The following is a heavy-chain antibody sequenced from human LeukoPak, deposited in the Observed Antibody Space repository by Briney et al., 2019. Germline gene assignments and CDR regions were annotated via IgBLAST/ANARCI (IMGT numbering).Heavy chain of an antibody. V-gene: IGHV3-21*01. CDR1: GFTFNAYS. CDR2: ISESSYHI. Sequence: GRSLRLSCAVSGFTFNAYSMMWVRQAPGKGLEWVSSISESSYHIYYADSVKGRFTISRDNAKNSLYLQMNSLRADDTAVYYCARKVPSAQSDFWGQGTLVTVSS. J-gene: IGHJ4*02. CDR3: ARKVPSAQSDF.